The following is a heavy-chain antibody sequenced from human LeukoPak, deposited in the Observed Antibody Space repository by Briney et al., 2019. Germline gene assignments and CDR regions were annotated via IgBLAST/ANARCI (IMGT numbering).Heavy chain of an antibody. J-gene: IGHJ4*02. Sequence: GASVRVSCKASGYTFTSYGISWVRQAPGQGLEWMGWISAYNGNTNYAQKLQGRVTMTTDTSTSTAYIELRSLRSDDTAVYYCAREVGELFPDYWGQGTLVTVSS. V-gene: IGHV1-18*04. CDR3: AREVGELFPDY. D-gene: IGHD3-10*01. CDR2: ISAYNGNT. CDR1: GYTFTSYG.